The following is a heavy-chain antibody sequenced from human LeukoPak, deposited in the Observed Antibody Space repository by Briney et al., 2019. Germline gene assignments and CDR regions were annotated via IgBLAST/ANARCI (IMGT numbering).Heavy chain of an antibody. Sequence: GGSLRLSCAASGFIFSNYGIHWVRQARGKGLEWLAVISYDGSKKYYGDSVKARFTISRDNSENTLYLQMNSLRVEDTAVYYCAANLFMDVWGKGTTVTVSS. J-gene: IGHJ6*03. CDR2: ISYDGSKK. CDR3: AANLFMDV. CDR1: GFIFSNYG. D-gene: IGHD2-8*01. V-gene: IGHV3-30*03.